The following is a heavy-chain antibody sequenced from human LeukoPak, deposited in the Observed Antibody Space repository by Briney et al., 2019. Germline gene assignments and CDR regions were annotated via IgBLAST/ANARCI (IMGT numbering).Heavy chain of an antibody. Sequence: PGGSRRLSCAASGFTFSVAAMTWVRQAPGKGLEWVSLIGASGESTYYADSVKGRFTISRDNSKNTLSLQMNSLRGEDTAMYFCAKDIQLSTWGLGTMVTVSS. CDR2: IGASGEST. V-gene: IGHV3-23*01. J-gene: IGHJ3*01. CDR3: AKDIQLST. CDR1: GFTFSVAA. D-gene: IGHD5-24*01.